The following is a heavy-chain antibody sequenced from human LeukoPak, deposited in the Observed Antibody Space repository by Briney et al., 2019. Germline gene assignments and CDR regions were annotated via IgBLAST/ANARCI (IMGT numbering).Heavy chain of an antibody. J-gene: IGHJ4*02. V-gene: IGHV3-21*01. CDR3: AREPYCSSTSCYGGYFDY. Sequence: PGGSLRLSCAASGFTFSSYSMNRVRQAPGKGLEWVSSISSSSSYIYYADSVKGRFTISRDNAKNSLYLQMNSLRAEDTAVYYCAREPYCSSTSCYGGYFDYWGQGTLVTVSS. CDR2: ISSSSSYI. D-gene: IGHD2-2*01. CDR1: GFTFSSYS.